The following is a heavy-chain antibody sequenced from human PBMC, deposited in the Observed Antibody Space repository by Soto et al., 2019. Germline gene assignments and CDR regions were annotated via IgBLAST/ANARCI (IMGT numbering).Heavy chain of an antibody. CDR2: ISSSSSYI. CDR3: ARLAEQLEDGYYFDY. Sequence: GGSLRLSCAASGFTFSSYSMNWVRQAPGKGLEWVSSISSSSSYIYYADSVKGRFTISRDNAKNSLYLQMNSLRAEDTAVYYCARLAEQLEDGYYFDYWGQGTLVTVSS. J-gene: IGHJ4*02. V-gene: IGHV3-21*01. D-gene: IGHD6-6*01. CDR1: GFTFSSYS.